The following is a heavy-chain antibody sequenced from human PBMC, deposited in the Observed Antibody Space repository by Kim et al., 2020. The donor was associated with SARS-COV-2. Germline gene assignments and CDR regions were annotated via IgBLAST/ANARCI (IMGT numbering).Heavy chain of an antibody. J-gene: IGHJ3*02. Sequence: SETLSLTCAVYGGSFSGYYWSWIRQPPGKGLEWIGEINHSGSTNYNPSLKSRVTISVDTSKNQFSLKLSSVTAADTAVYYCARGLGYCSSTSCYAAVGIGAFDIWGQGTMVTVSS. V-gene: IGHV4-34*01. D-gene: IGHD2-2*01. CDR1: GGSFSGYY. CDR2: INHSGST. CDR3: ARGLGYCSSTSCYAAVGIGAFDI.